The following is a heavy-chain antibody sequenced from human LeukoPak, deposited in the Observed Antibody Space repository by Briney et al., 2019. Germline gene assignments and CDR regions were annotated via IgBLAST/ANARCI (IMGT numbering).Heavy chain of an antibody. CDR3: ARLRLVGATGWDY. Sequence: SECVSLTCPLSGASISSSSYYWGWIRPPPRKGKDRIGRIYYSGTTYYNPSLMSRVTVSVDTSKNQFSLKLSSVTAADTAVYYCARLRLVGATGWDYWGQGTLVTVSS. CDR2: IYYSGTT. V-gene: IGHV4-39*01. J-gene: IGHJ4*02. CDR1: GASISSSSYY. D-gene: IGHD1-26*01.